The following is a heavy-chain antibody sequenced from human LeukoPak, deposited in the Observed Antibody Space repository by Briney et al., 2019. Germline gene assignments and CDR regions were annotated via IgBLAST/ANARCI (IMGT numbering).Heavy chain of an antibody. CDR2: IYYSGST. CDR3: ARDDLGSYYYMDV. D-gene: IGHD2-15*01. V-gene: IGHV4-59*01. Sequence: SETLSLTCTVSVSSGSFSSYYWSWIRQPPGKGLEWIGYIYYSGSTNYNPSLKSRVTISVDTSKNQFSLKLSSVTAADTAVYYCARDDLGSYYYMDVWGKGTTVTVSS. J-gene: IGHJ6*03. CDR1: VSSGSFSSYY.